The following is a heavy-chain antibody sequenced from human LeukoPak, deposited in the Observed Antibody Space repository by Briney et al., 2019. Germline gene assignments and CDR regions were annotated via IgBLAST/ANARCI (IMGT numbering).Heavy chain of an antibody. Sequence: GGSLGLSCGVSGFTFTSYWMNWVRQAPGKGLEWVASISMNGGEKSYVDSVKGRFTISRDNAKNSLYLQLSSLRAEDTAVYYCARDGAAAGLYFDLWGQGTLVTVSS. J-gene: IGHJ4*01. CDR3: ARDGAAAGLYFDL. CDR2: ISMNGGEK. V-gene: IGHV3-7*01. CDR1: GFTFTSYW. D-gene: IGHD6-13*01.